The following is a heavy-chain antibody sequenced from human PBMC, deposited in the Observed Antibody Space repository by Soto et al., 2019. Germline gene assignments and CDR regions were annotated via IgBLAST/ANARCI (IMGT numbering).Heavy chain of an antibody. D-gene: IGHD4-17*01. Sequence: QLQLQESGSGLVKPSQTLSLTCAVSGGSISSGGHSWSWIRQPPGKGLEWIGYIYHSGSTYYNPSLXSXXTISVDRSKNQFSLKLSSVTAADTAVYYCARASTTVTTLDYWGQGTLVTVSS. J-gene: IGHJ4*02. CDR3: ARASTTVTTLDY. V-gene: IGHV4-30-2*01. CDR1: GGSISSGGHS. CDR2: IYHSGST.